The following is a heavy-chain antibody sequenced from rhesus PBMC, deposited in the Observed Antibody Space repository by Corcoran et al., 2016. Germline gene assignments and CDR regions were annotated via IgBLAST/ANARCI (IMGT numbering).Heavy chain of an antibody. CDR1: GGSISSIY. J-gene: IGHJ4*01. V-gene: IGHV4S11*01. D-gene: IGHD3-9*01. CDR3: ARGGPTGFDY. CDR2: IYGSGSST. Sequence: QVQLHESGPGLVKPLETLSLTCAVSGGSISSIYWSWIRQPPGKGMEWIGYIYGSGSSTNYNPSLKSRVTLSVDTSKNQFSLKLSSVTAADTAVFYCARGGPTGFDYWGQGVLVTVSS.